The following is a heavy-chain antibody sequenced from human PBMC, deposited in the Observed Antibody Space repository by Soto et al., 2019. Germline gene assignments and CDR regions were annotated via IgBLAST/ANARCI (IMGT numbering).Heavy chain of an antibody. J-gene: IGHJ3*02. CDR2: ISAYNGNT. CDR1: GYTFTSFG. Sequence: QVQLVQSGAEVKKPGASVKVSCKASGYTFTSFGISWVRQAPGQGLEWMGWISAYNGNTNYEENLQGRVTMTTDTSTSTAYMEPRSLRSYDTAVYYCARDHRGGTDAFDIWGQGTMVTVSS. D-gene: IGHD2-15*01. V-gene: IGHV1-18*01. CDR3: ARDHRGGTDAFDI.